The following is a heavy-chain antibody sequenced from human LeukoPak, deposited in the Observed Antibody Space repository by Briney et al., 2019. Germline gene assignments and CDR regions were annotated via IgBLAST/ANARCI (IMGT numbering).Heavy chain of an antibody. CDR2: INPSGGST. CDR1: GYTFTSYY. J-gene: IGHJ6*02. CDR3: ATVVGATDYYYYYGMDV. V-gene: IGHV1-46*01. D-gene: IGHD1-26*01. Sequence: GASVKVSCKASGYTFTSYYMHWVRQAPGQGLEWMGIINPSGGSTSYAQKFQGRVNMTRDTSTSTVYMELSSLRSEHTAMYYCATVVGATDYYYYYGMDVWGQGPTVTVSS.